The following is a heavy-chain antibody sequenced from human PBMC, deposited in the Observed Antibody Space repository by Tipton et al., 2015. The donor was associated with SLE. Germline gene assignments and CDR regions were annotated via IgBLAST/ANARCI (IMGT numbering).Heavy chain of an antibody. CDR3: ANDGYYYYGMDV. CDR1: GFTFSSHA. D-gene: IGHD3-3*01. CDR2: IFSGGST. Sequence: SLRPSCAASGFTFSSHAMSWVRQAPGKGLEWVSVIFSGGSTYYADSVKGRFTISRDNSKNTLYMQMISLRADDTAVYYCANDGYYYYGMDVWGQGTTVTVSS. V-gene: IGHV3-23*03. J-gene: IGHJ6*02.